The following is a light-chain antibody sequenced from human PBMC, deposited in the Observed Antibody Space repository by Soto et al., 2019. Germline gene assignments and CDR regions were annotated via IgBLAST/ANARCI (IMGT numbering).Light chain of an antibody. CDR3: QRYGSSEFT. J-gene: IGKJ3*01. CDR1: QTISTSY. V-gene: IGKV3-20*01. Sequence: EIVLTQSPATLSLSPGERATLSCRASQTISTSYLAWYQQRPGQPPRLLIYAASSRATGVPDRFSGSGSGTDFTLTISRLEPEDFAVYYCQRYGSSEFTFGPGTKVDIK. CDR2: AAS.